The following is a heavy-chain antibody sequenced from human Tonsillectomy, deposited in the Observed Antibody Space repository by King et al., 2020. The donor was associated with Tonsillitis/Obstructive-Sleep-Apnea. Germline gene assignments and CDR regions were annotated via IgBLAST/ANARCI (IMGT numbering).Heavy chain of an antibody. CDR1: GFTFSDST. D-gene: IGHD5-12*01. V-gene: IGHV3-73*01. Sequence: VQLVESGGGLVQPGGSLKLSCAASGFTFSDSTMHWVRQASGKGLEWVGRIRSKANSYATVYAASGKGRFTISRDDSKNTAYLQMNSLKTEDTAVYHCTTGYGDYWGQGTLVTVSS. CDR3: TTGYGDY. J-gene: IGHJ4*02. CDR2: IRSKANSYAT.